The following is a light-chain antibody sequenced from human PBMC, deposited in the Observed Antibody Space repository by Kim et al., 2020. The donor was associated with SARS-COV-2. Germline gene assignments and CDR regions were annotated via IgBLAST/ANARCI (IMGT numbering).Light chain of an antibody. CDR1: NIGGKD. CDR3: QVWDSSSDHWV. V-gene: IGLV3-21*04. J-gene: IGLJ3*02. Sequence: APGKTARITCGGNNIGGKDVHWYQQKPGQAPVLVIFYDSDRPSGIPERYSGSNSGNTATLTISGVEAGDEAVYYCQVWDSSSDHWVFGGGTQLTV. CDR2: YDS.